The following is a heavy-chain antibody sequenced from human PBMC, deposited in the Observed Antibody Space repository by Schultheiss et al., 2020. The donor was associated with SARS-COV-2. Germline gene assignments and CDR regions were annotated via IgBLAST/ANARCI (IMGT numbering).Heavy chain of an antibody. V-gene: IGHV3-48*03. CDR3: ARSWNYGYYYYGMDV. CDR1: GFTFSTYA. D-gene: IGHD1-7*01. J-gene: IGHJ6*02. Sequence: GGSLRLSCAASGFTFSTYAMHWVRQAPGKGLEWVSYISSSGSTIYYADSVKGRFTISRDNAKNSLYLQMNSLRAEDTAVYYCARSWNYGYYYYGMDVWGQGTTVTVSS. CDR2: ISSSGSTI.